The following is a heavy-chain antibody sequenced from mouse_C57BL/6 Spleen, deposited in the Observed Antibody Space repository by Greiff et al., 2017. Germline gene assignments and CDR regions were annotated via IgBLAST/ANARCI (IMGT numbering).Heavy chain of an antibody. CDR3: ARDYGSSYGAMDY. J-gene: IGHJ4*01. CDR1: GYAFSSYW. D-gene: IGHD1-1*01. Sequence: QVQLKESGAELVKPGASVKISCKASGYAFSSYWMNWVKQRPGKGLEWIGQIYPGDGDTNYNGKFKGKATLTADKSSSTAYMQLSSLTSEDSAVYFWARDYGSSYGAMDYWGQGTSDTVSS. CDR2: IYPGDGDT. V-gene: IGHV1-80*01.